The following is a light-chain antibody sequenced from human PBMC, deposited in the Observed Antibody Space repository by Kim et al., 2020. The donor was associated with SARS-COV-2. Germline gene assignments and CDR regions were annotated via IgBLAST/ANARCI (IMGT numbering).Light chain of an antibody. CDR2: DAS. Sequence: AIQLTQSPSSLSASVGDRVTITCRASQDIGSALTWYQQKPGKAPKLLIYDASILASGIPSRFSGSGSGTDFALSISSLQPEDFATYYCQQFITYPHTFGQGIKLEI. V-gene: IGKV1-13*02. CDR1: QDIGSA. CDR3: QQFITYPHT. J-gene: IGKJ2*01.